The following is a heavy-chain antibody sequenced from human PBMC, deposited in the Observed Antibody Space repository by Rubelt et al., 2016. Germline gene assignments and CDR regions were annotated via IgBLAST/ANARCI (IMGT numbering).Heavy chain of an antibody. J-gene: IGHJ4*02. Sequence: PGGSLRLSCAASGFSLSGYSMDWVRQVPGKGLEWISYISGDSGTIYYADSVRGRFTISRDNVRNSLYLQMTRLRAEDTAVYFCASGERGRGVWELVLPGVYWGQGILVTVSS. V-gene: IGHV3-48*04. CDR1: GFSLSGYS. D-gene: IGHD3-10*01. CDR2: ISGDSGTI. CDR3: ASGERGRGVWELVLPGVY.